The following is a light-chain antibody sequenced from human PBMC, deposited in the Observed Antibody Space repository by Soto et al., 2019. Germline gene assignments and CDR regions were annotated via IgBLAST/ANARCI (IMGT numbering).Light chain of an antibody. CDR3: AAWDDSLNGVV. V-gene: IGLV1-44*01. Sequence: QAVVPQPHSASGTPGHRVTISCSGSSSNIGGNIVNWYQQLPGTAHKLLIFGNDQRPSWVPDRFSGSKSGTSASLAISGLQSEDEANYYCAAWDDSLNGVVLGGGTKLTVL. J-gene: IGLJ3*02. CDR2: GND. CDR1: SSNIGGNI.